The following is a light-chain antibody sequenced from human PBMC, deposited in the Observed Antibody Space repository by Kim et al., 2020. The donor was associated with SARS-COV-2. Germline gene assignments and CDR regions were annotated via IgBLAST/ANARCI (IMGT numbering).Light chain of an antibody. Sequence: ASVGDRVDITCRASQDIANSLAWYQQKPGKGPKVLIYAASTLQSGVPSRFSGSGSGTEFTLTIGSLQTEDVATYYCQKYNSAPWTFGPGTKVDIK. J-gene: IGKJ1*01. V-gene: IGKV1-27*01. CDR2: AAS. CDR3: QKYNSAPWT. CDR1: QDIANS.